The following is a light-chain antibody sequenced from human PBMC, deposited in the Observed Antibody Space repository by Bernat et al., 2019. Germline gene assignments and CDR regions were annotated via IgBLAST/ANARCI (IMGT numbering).Light chain of an antibody. CDR1: QSVSSSY. Sequence: EIVLTQSPGTLSLSSGERATLSCRASQSVSSSYLAWYQQKPGQAPRLLIYGASSRATGIPDRFSGSGSGTDFTLTISRLEPEDCAVYYCQQYGSSPLTFGGGTEVEIK. J-gene: IGKJ4*01. CDR2: GAS. V-gene: IGKV3-20*01. CDR3: QQYGSSPLT.